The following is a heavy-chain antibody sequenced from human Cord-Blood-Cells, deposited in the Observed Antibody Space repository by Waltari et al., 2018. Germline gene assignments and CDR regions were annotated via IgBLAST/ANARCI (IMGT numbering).Heavy chain of an antibody. CDR3: AKGRFSYFQH. Sequence: EVQLVESGGGLVQPGRSLRLSCAAPGFTFDDYAMHWVWQAPGKCWEWVLGIFWNSCIVGYEYSVKCRFTISSDNAKNSLYLQMNSLRAEETALYDCAKGRFSYFQHWGTGTLVTVSS. J-gene: IGHJ1*01. D-gene: IGHD3-3*01. CDR1: GFTFDDYA. CDR2: IFWNSCIV. V-gene: IGHV3-9*01.